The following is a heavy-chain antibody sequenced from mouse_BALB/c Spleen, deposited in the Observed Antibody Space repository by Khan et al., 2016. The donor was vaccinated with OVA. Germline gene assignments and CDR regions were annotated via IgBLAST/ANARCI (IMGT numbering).Heavy chain of an antibody. J-gene: IGHJ2*01. CDR2: IYPGSGNI. CDR3: ARVHTTSLDC. D-gene: IGHD4-1*02. Sequence: QVQLQQSGTELARPGASVKLSCKASGYTFTDYYITWVKQRTGQGLEWIGEIYPGSGNIYYNENFKGKATLTADKSSSTAYIHLSSSTTADSAVYFCARVHTTSLDCWGHGTTLTVSS. V-gene: IGHV1-77*01. CDR1: GYTFTDYY.